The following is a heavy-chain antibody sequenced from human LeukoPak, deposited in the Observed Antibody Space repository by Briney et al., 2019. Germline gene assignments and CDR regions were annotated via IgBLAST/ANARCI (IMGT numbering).Heavy chain of an antibody. Sequence: ASVKVSCKASGYTFTSYAMHWVRQAPGQRLEWMGWINAGNGNTKYSQKFQGRVTITRDTSASTAYMELSSLRSEDTAVYYCARVRGDSSGWGYWGQGTLVTVSS. J-gene: IGHJ4*02. CDR3: ARVRGDSSGWGY. CDR1: GYTFTSYA. CDR2: INAGNGNT. D-gene: IGHD6-19*01. V-gene: IGHV1-3*01.